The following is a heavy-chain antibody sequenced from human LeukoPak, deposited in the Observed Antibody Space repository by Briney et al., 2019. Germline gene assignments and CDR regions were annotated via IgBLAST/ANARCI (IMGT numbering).Heavy chain of an antibody. CDR3: VSFYETY. CDR1: GFIFTNYF. V-gene: IGHV3-7*01. Sequence: GGSLRLSCAASGFIFTNYFMSWVRQAPGKGLEWVASIKHDGSEKYYVDSVRGRFTISRDNTMNSLYLRMSSLRAEDTAVYYCVSFYETYWGRGTLVTVSS. CDR2: IKHDGSEK. J-gene: IGHJ4*02. D-gene: IGHD2/OR15-2a*01.